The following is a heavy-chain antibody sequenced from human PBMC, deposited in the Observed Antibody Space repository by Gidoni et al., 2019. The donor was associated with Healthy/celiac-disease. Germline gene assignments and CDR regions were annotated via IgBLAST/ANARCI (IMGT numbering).Heavy chain of an antibody. CDR2: IYYSGST. CDR1: GGSISSYY. J-gene: IGHJ4*02. CDR3: ARGGGIFGY. V-gene: IGHV4-59*01. Sequence: QVQLQESGPGLVKPSETLSLTCTVSGGSISSYYWSWIRQPPGKGLEWIGYIYYSGSTNYNPSLKSRVTISVDTSKNQFSLKLSSVTAADTAVYYCARGGGIFGYWGQGTLVTVSS. D-gene: IGHD3-10*01.